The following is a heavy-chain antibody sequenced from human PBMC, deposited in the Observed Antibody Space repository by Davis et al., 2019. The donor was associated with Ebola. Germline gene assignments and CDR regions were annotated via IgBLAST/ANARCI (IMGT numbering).Heavy chain of an antibody. V-gene: IGHV4-59*01. Sequence: SETLSLTCTVSGGSISSYYWSWIRQPPGKGLEWIGYIYYSGNTNYNPSLKSRVTISVDTSKNQFSLKLSSVTAADTAVYYCARVNYDFWSGYANWFDPWGQGTLVTVSS. D-gene: IGHD3-3*01. CDR2: IYYSGNT. CDR1: GGSISSYY. J-gene: IGHJ5*02. CDR3: ARVNYDFWSGYANWFDP.